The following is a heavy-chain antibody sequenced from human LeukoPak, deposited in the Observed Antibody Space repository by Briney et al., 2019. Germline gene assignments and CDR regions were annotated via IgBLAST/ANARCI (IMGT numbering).Heavy chain of an antibody. Sequence: GGSLRLSCAASGFTFSSYSMNWVRQAPGKGLEWVSSISSSSSYIYYADSVKGRFTISRDNAKNSLYLQMNSLRAEDTAVYYCARALSDHSDYYMDVWGKGTTVTVSS. V-gene: IGHV3-21*01. D-gene: IGHD4-11*01. J-gene: IGHJ6*03. CDR3: ARALSDHSDYYMDV. CDR2: ISSSSSYI. CDR1: GFTFSSYS.